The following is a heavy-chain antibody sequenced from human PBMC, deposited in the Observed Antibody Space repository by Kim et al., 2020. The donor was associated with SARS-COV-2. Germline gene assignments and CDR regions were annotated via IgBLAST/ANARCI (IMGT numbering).Heavy chain of an antibody. V-gene: IGHV1-3*01. J-gene: IGHJ4*02. CDR3: ARVLNVLRFLEWLSSFDY. D-gene: IGHD3-3*01. Sequence: ASVKVSCKASGYTFTSYAMHWVRQAPGQRLEWMGWINAGNGNTKYSQKFQGRVTITRDTSASTAYMELSSLRSEDTAVYYCARVLNVLRFLEWLSSFDYWGQGTLVTVSS. CDR2: INAGNGNT. CDR1: GYTFTSYA.